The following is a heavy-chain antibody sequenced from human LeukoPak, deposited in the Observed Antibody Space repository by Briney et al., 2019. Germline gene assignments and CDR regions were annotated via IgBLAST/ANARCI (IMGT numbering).Heavy chain of an antibody. Sequence: GASVKVSCKASGYTFTSYAIHWVRQAPGQRLEWMGWINAGNGDTKYSQKFQGRVTFTRDTSASTAYMELSSLRPEDTAVYYCTRVVAATPASFDYWGQGTLVTVSS. CDR3: TRVVAATPASFDY. CDR2: INAGNGDT. D-gene: IGHD2-15*01. J-gene: IGHJ4*02. CDR1: GYTFTSYA. V-gene: IGHV1-3*01.